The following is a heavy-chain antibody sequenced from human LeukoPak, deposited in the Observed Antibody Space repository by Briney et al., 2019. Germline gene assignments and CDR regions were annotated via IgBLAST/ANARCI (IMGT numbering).Heavy chain of an antibody. CDR3: AKPYDYVWGSYRYAFDY. CDR1: GFTFSSYA. CDR2: ISGSGGST. J-gene: IGHJ4*02. V-gene: IGHV3-23*01. D-gene: IGHD3-16*02. Sequence: PGGSLRLSCAASGFTFSSYAMSWVRQAPGKGLEWVSAISGSGGSTYYADSVKGRFTISRDNSKNTLYLQMNSLRAEDTAVYYCAKPYDYVWGSYRYAFDYWSQGTLVTVSS.